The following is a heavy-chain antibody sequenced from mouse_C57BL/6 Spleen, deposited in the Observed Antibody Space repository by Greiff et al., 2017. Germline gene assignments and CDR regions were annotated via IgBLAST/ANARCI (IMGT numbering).Heavy chain of an antibody. CDR3: ARDYSNVDY. J-gene: IGHJ2*01. CDR1: GYTFTSYW. V-gene: IGHV1-61*01. Sequence: VQLQQPGAELVRPGSSVKLSCKASGYTFTSYWMDWVKQRPGQGLEWIGNIYPSDSETHYNQKFKDKATLTVDKSSSTAYMQLSSLTSEDSAVYYCARDYSNVDYWGQGTTRTVSS. D-gene: IGHD2-5*01. CDR2: IYPSDSET.